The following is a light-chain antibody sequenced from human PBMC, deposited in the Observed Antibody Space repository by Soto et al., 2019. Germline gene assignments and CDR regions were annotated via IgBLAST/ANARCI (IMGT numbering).Light chain of an antibody. CDR1: QGISNW. CDR2: DAS. V-gene: IGKV1-5*01. CDR3: QQYSFNPYT. J-gene: IGKJ2*01. Sequence: DIQMTQSPSTLSASVGDRVTITCRASQGISNWLAWYQQKAGKAPNLLIFDASALESGVPSRFSGSGSGTEFTLTISSLQPDDFATYYCQQYSFNPYTFGQGTTLEIK.